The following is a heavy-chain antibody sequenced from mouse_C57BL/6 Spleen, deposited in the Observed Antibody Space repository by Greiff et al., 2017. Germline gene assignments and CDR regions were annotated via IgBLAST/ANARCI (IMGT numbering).Heavy chain of an antibody. D-gene: IGHD1-1*01. CDR2: INPNYGTT. V-gene: IGHV1-39*01. Sequence: VQLQQSGPELVKPGASVKISCKASGYSFTDYNMNWVKQSNGKSLEWIGVINPNYGTTSYNQKFKGKATLTVDQSSSTTYMQLNGLTSEYSAVNYVARGLLRSEYWGQSTTLTSAS. J-gene: IGHJ2*01. CDR1: GYSFTDYN. CDR3: ARGLLRSEY.